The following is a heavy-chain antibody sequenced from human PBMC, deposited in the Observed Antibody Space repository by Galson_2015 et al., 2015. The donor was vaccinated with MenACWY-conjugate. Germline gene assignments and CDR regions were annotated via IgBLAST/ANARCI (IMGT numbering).Heavy chain of an antibody. J-gene: IGHJ4*02. CDR3: AREGPTVTTLYYFDY. D-gene: IGHD4-17*01. V-gene: IGHV3-11*05. CDR1: GFTFSDYC. Sequence: SLRLSCAASGFTFSDYCMSWIRQAPGKGLEWVSYISDSSFYTNYADSVKGRFTISRDNAKNSLYLQMNSLRAEDTAVYYCAREGPTVTTLYYFDYWGQGTLVTVSS. CDR2: ISDSSFYT.